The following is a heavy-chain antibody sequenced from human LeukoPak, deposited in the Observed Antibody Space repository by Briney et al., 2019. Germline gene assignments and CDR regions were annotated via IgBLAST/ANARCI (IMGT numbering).Heavy chain of an antibody. CDR2: ISDGGGND. Sequence: GGSLRLSCAASGFTFSSYGMHWVRQAPGKGLEWVALISDGGGNDFYADSVKGRFTSSRDNSKNTLYLQMNSLRAEDTAVYYCASYLTSIPAGMDVWGQGATVTVSS. J-gene: IGHJ6*02. V-gene: IGHV3-30*03. CDR3: ASYLTSIPAGMDV. CDR1: GFTFSSYG. D-gene: IGHD2/OR15-2a*01.